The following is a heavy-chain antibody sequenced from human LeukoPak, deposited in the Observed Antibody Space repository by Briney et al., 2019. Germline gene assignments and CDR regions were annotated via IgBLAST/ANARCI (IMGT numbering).Heavy chain of an antibody. CDR1: GHTFTVYF. V-gene: IGHV1-2*06. D-gene: IGHD4-17*01. CDR2: INLNNDDT. Sequence: ASVKVSCKASGHTFTVYFIYWVRQAPGRGLEWLGRINLNNDDTMYAQKFHGRVTLTRDTSINTAYMELSRLRSDDAAIYYCAKGANTVTTPDYYFDGMDVWGQGTTVAVS. J-gene: IGHJ6*02. CDR3: AKGANTVTTPDYYFDGMDV.